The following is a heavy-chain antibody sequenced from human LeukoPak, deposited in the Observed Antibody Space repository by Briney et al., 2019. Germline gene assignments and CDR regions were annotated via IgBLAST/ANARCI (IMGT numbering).Heavy chain of an antibody. CDR1: GYTLTELS. D-gene: IGHD2-2*01. J-gene: IGHJ4*02. CDR3: AAGYCSSTSCYEGGFDY. CDR2: FDPGDGET. V-gene: IGHV1-24*01. Sequence: ASVKVSCKVSGYTLTELSMHWVRQAPGKGLEWMGGFDPGDGETIYAQKFQGRVTMTEDTSTDTAYMELSSLRSEDTAVYYCAAGYCSSTSCYEGGFDYWGQGTLVTVSS.